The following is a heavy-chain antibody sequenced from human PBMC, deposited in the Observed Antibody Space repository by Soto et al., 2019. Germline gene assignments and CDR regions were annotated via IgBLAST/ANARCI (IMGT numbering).Heavy chain of an antibody. CDR1: GGSVSSGSYY. CDR2: IYYSGST. Sequence: SETLSLTCTVSGGSVSSGSYYWSWIRQPPGKGLEWIGYIYYSGSTNYNPSLKSRVTISVDTSKNQFSLKLSSVTAADTAVYYCARAPGDIAACVGAYYYYGMDVWGQGTTVTVSS. CDR3: ARAPGDIAACVGAYYYYGMDV. V-gene: IGHV4-61*01. J-gene: IGHJ6*02. D-gene: IGHD6-6*01.